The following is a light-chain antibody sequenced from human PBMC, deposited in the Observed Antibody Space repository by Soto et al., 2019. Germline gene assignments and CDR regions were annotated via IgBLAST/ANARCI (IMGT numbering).Light chain of an antibody. CDR3: QQYNSYSPDT. CDR1: QSISSW. V-gene: IGKV1-5*01. J-gene: IGKJ3*01. Sequence: DIQMTQSPSTLSASVGDRATITCRASQSISSWLAWYQQKPGKAPKLLIYDASSLESGVPSRFSGSGSGTEFTLTISSLQPDDFATYYCQQYNSYSPDTFGPGTKVDIK. CDR2: DAS.